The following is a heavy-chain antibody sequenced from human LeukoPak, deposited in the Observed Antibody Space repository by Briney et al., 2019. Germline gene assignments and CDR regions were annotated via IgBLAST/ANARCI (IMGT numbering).Heavy chain of an antibody. Sequence: GGSLRLSCAASGFTFSSFAMHWVRQAPGKGLEWVAVISYDGSNKYYADSVKGRFTISRDNSKNTLYLQMNSLRAEDTAVYYCAKDLSGSSHFDPWGQGTLVTVSS. V-gene: IGHV3-30*04. J-gene: IGHJ5*02. CDR2: ISYDGSNK. CDR3: AKDLSGSSHFDP. D-gene: IGHD1-26*01. CDR1: GFTFSSFA.